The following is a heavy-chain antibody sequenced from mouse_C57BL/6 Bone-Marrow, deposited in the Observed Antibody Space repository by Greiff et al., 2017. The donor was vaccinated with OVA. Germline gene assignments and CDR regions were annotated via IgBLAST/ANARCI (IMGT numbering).Heavy chain of an antibody. V-gene: IGHV5-4*01. CDR1: GFTFSSYA. J-gene: IGHJ2*01. D-gene: IGHD2-12*01. Sequence: EVQGVESGGGLVKPGGSLKLSCAASGFTFSSYAMSWVRQTPEKRLELVATISDGGSYTYYPDNVKGRFTISRDNAKNNLYLQMSHLKSEDTAMYYCARDTVSDYWGQGTTLTVSS. CDR2: ISDGGSYT. CDR3: ARDTVSDY.